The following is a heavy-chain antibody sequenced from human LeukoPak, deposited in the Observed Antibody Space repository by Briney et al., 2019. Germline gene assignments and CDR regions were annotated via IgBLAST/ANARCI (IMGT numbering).Heavy chain of an antibody. CDR1: GFTFDDYG. CDR2: INWNGGST. D-gene: IGHD3-9*01. Sequence: GRSLRLSCAASGFTFDDYGMSWVRQAPGKGLEWVSGINWNGGSTGYADSVKGRFTISRDNAKNSLYLQMNSLRAEDTALYYCAREAVLRYFDWGRGQTTDAFDIWGQGTMVTVSS. J-gene: IGHJ3*02. CDR3: AREAVLRYFDWGRGQTTDAFDI. V-gene: IGHV3-20*04.